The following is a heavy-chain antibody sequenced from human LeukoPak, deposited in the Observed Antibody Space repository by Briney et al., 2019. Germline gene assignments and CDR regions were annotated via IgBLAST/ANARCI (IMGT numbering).Heavy chain of an antibody. J-gene: IGHJ4*02. CDR3: ARARDGYNYGFDY. V-gene: IGHV1-2*06. D-gene: IGHD5-24*01. CDR2: INPNSGGT. CDR1: GYTFTGYY. Sequence: ASVKVSCKASGYTFTGYYMHRVRQAPGQGLEWMGRINPNSGGTNYAQKFQGRVTMTRDTSISTAYMELSRLRSDDTAVYYCARARDGYNYGFDYWGQGTLVTVSS.